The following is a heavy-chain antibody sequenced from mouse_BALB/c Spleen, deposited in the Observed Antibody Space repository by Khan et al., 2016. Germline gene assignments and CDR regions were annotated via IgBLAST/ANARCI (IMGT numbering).Heavy chain of an antibody. D-gene: IGHD2-1*01. Sequence: EVELVESGGGLVKPGGSLKLSCAASGFTFSDYYMYWVRQTPEKRLEWVATISDGGSYTYYPDSVKGRFTISRDNAKNNLYLQMSSLKSEDTAMXCCARTYGNYGYFDVWGAGTTVTVSS. J-gene: IGHJ1*01. CDR1: GFTFSDYY. CDR2: ISDGGSYT. V-gene: IGHV5-4*02. CDR3: ARTYGNYGYFDV.